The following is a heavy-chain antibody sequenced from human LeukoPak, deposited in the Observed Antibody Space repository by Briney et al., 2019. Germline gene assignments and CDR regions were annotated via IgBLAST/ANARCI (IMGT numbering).Heavy chain of an antibody. D-gene: IGHD6-13*01. J-gene: IGHJ4*02. CDR1: GLTFSNYW. Sequence: PGGSLRLSCAVSGLTFSNYWMHWVRQAPGKGLVWVSRISNDGASTSYADSVKGRFTISRDNAKNTLYLQMNSLRGEDTAVYYCASVFIAAAGTELDYWGQGTLVTVSS. CDR3: ASVFIAAAGTELDY. CDR2: ISNDGAST. V-gene: IGHV3-74*01.